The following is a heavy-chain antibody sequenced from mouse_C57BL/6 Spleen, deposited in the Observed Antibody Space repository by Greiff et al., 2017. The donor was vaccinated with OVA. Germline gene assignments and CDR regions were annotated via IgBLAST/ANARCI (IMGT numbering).Heavy chain of an antibody. CDR1: GFTFSSYG. Sequence: DVMLVESGGDLVKPGGSLKLSCAASGFTFSSYGMSWVRQTPDKRLEWVATISSGGSYTYYPDSVKGRFTISRDNAKNTLYLQMSSLKSEDTAMYYCARLEGYFDVWGTGTTVTVSS. CDR2: ISSGGSYT. V-gene: IGHV5-6*02. J-gene: IGHJ1*03. CDR3: ARLEGYFDV.